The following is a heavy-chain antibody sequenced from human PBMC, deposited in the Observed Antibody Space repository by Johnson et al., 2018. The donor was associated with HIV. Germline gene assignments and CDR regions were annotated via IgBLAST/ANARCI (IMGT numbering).Heavy chain of an antibody. D-gene: IGHD2-15*01. CDR3: ARDPFTPAGSDAFDI. J-gene: IGHJ3*02. CDR2: ISYDGSNK. Sequence: QVQLVESGGGLVKPGGSLRLSCAASGFTFSSYAMHWVRQAPGKGLEWVAVISYDGSNKYYADSVKGRFTISRDNAKNSLYLQMNSLRAEDTAVYYCARDPFTPAGSDAFDIWGQGTMVTVSS. V-gene: IGHV3-30*04. CDR1: GFTFSSYA.